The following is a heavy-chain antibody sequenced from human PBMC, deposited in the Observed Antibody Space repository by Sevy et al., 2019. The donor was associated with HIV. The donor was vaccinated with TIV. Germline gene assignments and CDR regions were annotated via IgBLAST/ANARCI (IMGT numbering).Heavy chain of an antibody. Sequence: GESLKISCKGSGYTFTSYWIGWVRQMPGKGLEWMGIIYPGDSDIRYSPSFQGQVTISADKSINTAFLQWSSLKASDTAIYYCTRRRGDGYNEFDYWRQGTLVTVSS. CDR1: GYTFTSYW. D-gene: IGHD3-10*01. CDR2: IYPGDSDI. CDR3: TRRRGDGYNEFDY. V-gene: IGHV5-51*01. J-gene: IGHJ4*02.